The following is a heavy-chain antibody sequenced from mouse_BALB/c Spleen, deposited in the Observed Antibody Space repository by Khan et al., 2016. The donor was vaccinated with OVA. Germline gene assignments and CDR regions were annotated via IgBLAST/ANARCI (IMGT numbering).Heavy chain of an antibody. V-gene: IGHV1-4*01. CDR1: GYTFTSNT. CDR2: INPRSGYT. Sequence: QVQLKQSGAELARPGASVRMSCKASGYTFTSNTMHWVKQRPGQGLEWIGYINPRSGYTNYNQNFKDKATLTADKSSSTAYMQLSSLTSEDSAVYYGAKRTTGYTMDYWGQGTSGTVSS. CDR3: AKRTTGYTMDY. J-gene: IGHJ4*01. D-gene: IGHD2-12*01.